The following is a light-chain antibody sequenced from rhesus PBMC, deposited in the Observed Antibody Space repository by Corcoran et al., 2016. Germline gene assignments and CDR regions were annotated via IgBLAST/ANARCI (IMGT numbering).Light chain of an antibody. Sequence: EIVMTQSPATLSLSPGERATLSCRASQSVSTSVAWFPQKPEQVPRLLRYVPSTRATATPDRFSGSGSGTDFTLIISSLEAEDVGVYYCQQYYSWSRTFGQGTKVEI. CDR1: QSVSTS. CDR3: QQYYSWSRT. J-gene: IGKJ1*01. V-gene: IGKV3S9*01. CDR2: VPS.